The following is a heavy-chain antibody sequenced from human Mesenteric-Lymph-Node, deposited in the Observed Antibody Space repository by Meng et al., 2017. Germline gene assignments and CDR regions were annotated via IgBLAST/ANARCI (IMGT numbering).Heavy chain of an antibody. J-gene: IGHJ4*02. CDR2: IYSSGTYI. V-gene: IGHV3-21*03. Sequence: GGSLRLSCAASGFTFISYSMNWFRQAPGKGLEWVPSIYSSGTYIYYADSVKGRFTVSRYNAKNSLYLQMNSLRDEDTAVYYCVRDVSAWYYSPDYWGQGTLVTVSS. CDR3: VRDVSAWYYSPDY. CDR1: GFTFISYS. D-gene: IGHD4-11*01.